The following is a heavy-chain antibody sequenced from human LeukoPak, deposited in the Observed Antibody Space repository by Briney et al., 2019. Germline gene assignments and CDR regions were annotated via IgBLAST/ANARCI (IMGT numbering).Heavy chain of an antibody. CDR1: GFTFSSYG. J-gene: IGHJ4*02. V-gene: IGHV3-33*06. CDR2: IWYDGSNK. CDR3: AKGLRYCSGGSCYKDNY. Sequence: GGSLRLSCAASGFTFSSYGMHWVRQAPGKGLEWVAVIWYDGSNKYYADSVKGRFTISRDNSKNTLYLQMNSLRAEDTAVYYCAKGLRYCSGGSCYKDNYWGQGTLVTVSS. D-gene: IGHD2-15*01.